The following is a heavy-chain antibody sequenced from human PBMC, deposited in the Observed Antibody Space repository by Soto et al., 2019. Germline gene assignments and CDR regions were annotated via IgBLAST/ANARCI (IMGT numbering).Heavy chain of an antibody. V-gene: IGHV1-2*04. Sequence: ASVKVSCKASGGTFSSYAISWVRQAPGQGPEWMGLINPDSGGTRFAQKFQGWVTMTRDTSINTAYMELSRLRFNDTAVYYCARDLTGTGYDAFDIWGQGTMVTVSS. CDR3: ARDLTGTGYDAFDI. D-gene: IGHD1-1*01. J-gene: IGHJ3*02. CDR2: INPDSGGT. CDR1: GGTFSSYA.